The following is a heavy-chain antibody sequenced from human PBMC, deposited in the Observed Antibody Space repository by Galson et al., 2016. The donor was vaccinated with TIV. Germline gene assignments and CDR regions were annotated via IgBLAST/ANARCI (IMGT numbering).Heavy chain of an antibody. CDR1: GGSVSRYY. V-gene: IGHV4-4*07. CDR3: ATVNTNSRKYFDY. CDR2: IFTDGTT. D-gene: IGHD5-18*01. Sequence: LSLTCSVSGGSVSRYYWSWVRQSPGKGLEWIGRIFTDGTTTYNPSLKSRVAISVDTSRREFSLRLRSVTAADTALYYCATVNTNSRKYFDYWGQGIQVTVS. J-gene: IGHJ4*02.